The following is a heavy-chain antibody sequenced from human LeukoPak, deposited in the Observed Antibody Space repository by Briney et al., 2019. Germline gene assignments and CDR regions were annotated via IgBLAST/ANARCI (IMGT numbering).Heavy chain of an antibody. CDR3: ATPNPDSTYYYYMDV. CDR2: VDLEAGET. D-gene: IGHD2/OR15-2a*01. CDR1: GYTFTDYY. Sequence: ASVKISCKVSGYTFTDYYMHWGHQAPGKGLEWMELVDLEAGETIYAEKFQGRVTITADTSTDTAYMELSSLRSEDTAVYYCATPNPDSTYYYYMDVWGKGTTVTVSS. J-gene: IGHJ6*03. V-gene: IGHV1-69-2*01.